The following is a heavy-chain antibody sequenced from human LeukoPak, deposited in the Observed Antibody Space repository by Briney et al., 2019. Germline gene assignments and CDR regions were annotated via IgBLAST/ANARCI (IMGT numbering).Heavy chain of an antibody. D-gene: IGHD3-10*01. CDR2: IYAGGST. CDR1: GFTVSSNY. Sequence: GGSLRLSCAASGFTVSSNYMSWVRQAPGKGLEWVSVIYAGGSTHYADSVKGRFTISRDNSKNTLYLQMNSLRAEDTATYYCARGDYYGSGSFYFDYWGQGTLVTVSS. J-gene: IGHJ4*02. CDR3: ARGDYYGSGSFYFDY. V-gene: IGHV3-66*01.